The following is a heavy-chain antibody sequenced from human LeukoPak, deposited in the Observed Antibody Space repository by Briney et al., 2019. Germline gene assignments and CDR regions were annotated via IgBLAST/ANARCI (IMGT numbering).Heavy chain of an antibody. Sequence: SETLSLTCAVYGGSFSGYYWSWIRQPPGKGLEWIGEINHSGSTNYNPSLKSRVTISVDTSKNQFSLKLSSVTAADTAVYYCAGSRRRDGYNKRTGARADTWGQGTMVTVSS. J-gene: IGHJ3*02. V-gene: IGHV4-34*01. CDR2: INHSGST. CDR3: AGSRRRDGYNKRTGARADT. CDR1: GGSFSGYY. D-gene: IGHD5-24*01.